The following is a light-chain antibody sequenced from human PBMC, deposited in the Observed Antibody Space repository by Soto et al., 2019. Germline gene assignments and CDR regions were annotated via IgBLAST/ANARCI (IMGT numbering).Light chain of an antibody. J-gene: IGLJ1*01. CDR1: SSNIGSNY. V-gene: IGLV1-47*01. CDR2: RNN. Sequence: QSVLTQPPSASGTPGQRVTISCSGSSSNIGSNYVYWYQQPPGTAPKLLIYRNNQRPSGVPDRFSGSKSGTSASLAISGLRSEDEADYYCATWDDRLSGYVFGTGTKLTVL. CDR3: ATWDDRLSGYV.